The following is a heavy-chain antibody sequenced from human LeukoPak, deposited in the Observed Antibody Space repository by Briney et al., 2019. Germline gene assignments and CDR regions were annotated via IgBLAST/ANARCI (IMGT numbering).Heavy chain of an antibody. CDR2: IIPIFGTA. V-gene: IGHV1-69*13. CDR1: GGTFSSYA. J-gene: IGHJ5*02. CDR3: ARDLTVVPAALKRVLYNWFDP. D-gene: IGHD2-2*01. Sequence: GASVKVSCKASGGTFSSYAISWVRQAPGQGLEWMGGIIPIFGTANYAQKFQGRVTITADESTSTAYMELSSLRSEDTAVYYCARDLTVVPAALKRVLYNWFDPWGQGTLVTVSS.